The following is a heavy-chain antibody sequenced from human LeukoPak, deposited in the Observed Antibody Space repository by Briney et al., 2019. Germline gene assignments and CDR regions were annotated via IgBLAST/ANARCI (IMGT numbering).Heavy chain of an antibody. J-gene: IGHJ4*02. CDR3: AKLWLRFTQNY. Sequence: GGSLRLSCTASRFTFSSYAMSWVRQAPGKGREWVSAISGSGSSTYYADSVKGRFTISRDNSKNTLYLQMNSLRAEDTAVYYCAKLWLRFTQNYWGQGTLVTVSS. CDR1: RFTFSSYA. D-gene: IGHD5-12*01. CDR2: ISGSGSST. V-gene: IGHV3-23*01.